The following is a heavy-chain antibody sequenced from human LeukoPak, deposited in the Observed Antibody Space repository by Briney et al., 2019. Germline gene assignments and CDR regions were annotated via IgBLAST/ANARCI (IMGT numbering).Heavy chain of an antibody. D-gene: IGHD1-14*01. V-gene: IGHV4-59*01. CDR1: GGSISSYY. J-gene: IGHJ4*02. Sequence: PSETQSLICTVSGGSISSYYWSWIRQPPGKGMEWIGYIYYSGSTNYNPSLKSRVTISVDTAKNQFSLKLSSVTAADTAVYYCARANRYAGGDRHFDYWGQGTLVTVSS. CDR3: ARANRYAGGDRHFDY. CDR2: IYYSGST.